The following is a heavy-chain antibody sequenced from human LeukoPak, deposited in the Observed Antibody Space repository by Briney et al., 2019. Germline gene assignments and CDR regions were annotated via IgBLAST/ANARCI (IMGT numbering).Heavy chain of an antibody. Sequence: SETLSLTSPVSGGSIRRYYWSWIRQPPGKGLEWVGYIYYIESTNYNPSLKSRLTISVDSSKNQFSLKLSSVTAADTAVYYCARGGGSSSWYNWFDPWGQGTLVTVSS. CDR1: GGSIRRYY. V-gene: IGHV4-59*01. CDR3: ARGGGSSSWYNWFDP. D-gene: IGHD6-13*01. J-gene: IGHJ5*02. CDR2: IYYIEST.